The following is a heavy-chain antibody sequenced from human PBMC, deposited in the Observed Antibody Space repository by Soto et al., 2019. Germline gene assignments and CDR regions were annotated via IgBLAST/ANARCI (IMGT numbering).Heavy chain of an antibody. CDR1: GFSLSSYG. CDR2: IWYDGSNK. CDR3: SIDREPGTTFFVY. V-gene: IGHV3-33*01. Sequence: PGRSLRISWAASGFSLSSYGIHWARQAPGKGLEWVAVIWYDGSNKYYADSVKGRFTISRENSKNTLYLQMNSLRAEDTAVYYFSIDREPGTTFFVYWGPGTLVTVSS. D-gene: IGHD1-7*01. J-gene: IGHJ4*02.